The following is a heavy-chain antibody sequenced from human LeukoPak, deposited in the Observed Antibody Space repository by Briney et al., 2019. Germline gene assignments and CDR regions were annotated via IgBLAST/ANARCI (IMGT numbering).Heavy chain of an antibody. CDR1: GYTFTSYG. V-gene: IGHV1-18*01. CDR2: ISAYNGNT. J-gene: IGHJ4*02. D-gene: IGHD6-13*01. CDR3: ARFVGGYSSSYFDY. Sequence: ASVKVSCKASGYTFTSYGISWVRQAPGQGLEWMGWISAYNGNTNYAQKLQGRVTMTTDTSTSTAYMELRSLRSEDTAVYYCARFVGGYSSSYFDYWGQGTLITVSS.